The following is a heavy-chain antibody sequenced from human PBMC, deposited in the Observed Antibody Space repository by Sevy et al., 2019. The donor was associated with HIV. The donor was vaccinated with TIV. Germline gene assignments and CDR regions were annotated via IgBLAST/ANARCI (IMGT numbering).Heavy chain of an antibody. V-gene: IGHV3-33*01. CDR3: ASGIAAAGTWYFDY. CDR1: GFTFSDYG. J-gene: IGHJ4*02. Sequence: GGSLRLSCEASGFTFSDYGMHWVRQAPGKGLEWVAVIWYDGSNKYYADSVKGRFTISRDNSKNTLYLQMNSLRAEDTAVYYCASGIAAAGTWYFDYWGQGTLVTVSS. D-gene: IGHD6-13*01. CDR2: IWYDGSNK.